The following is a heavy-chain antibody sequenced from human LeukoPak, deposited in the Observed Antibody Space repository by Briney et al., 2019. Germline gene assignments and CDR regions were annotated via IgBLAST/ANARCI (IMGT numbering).Heavy chain of an antibody. CDR1: GFTFSDYY. V-gene: IGHV3-11*04. J-gene: IGHJ4*02. CDR2: ISSSGSTI. CDR3: AKDRVYDYYDSSGLLDY. Sequence: GGSLRLSCAASGFTFSDYYMSWIRQAPGKGLEWVSYISSSGSTIYYADSVKGRFTISRDNSKNTLYLQMNSLRAEDTAVYYCAKDRVYDYYDSSGLLDYWGQGTLVTVSS. D-gene: IGHD3-22*01.